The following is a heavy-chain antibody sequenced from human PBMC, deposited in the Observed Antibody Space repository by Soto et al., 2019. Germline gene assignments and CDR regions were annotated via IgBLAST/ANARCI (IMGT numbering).Heavy chain of an antibody. D-gene: IGHD3-10*01. V-gene: IGHV3-30*18. Sequence: QVQLVESGGGVVQPGRSLRLSCAASGFTFSSYGMHWVRQAPAKGLEWVAVISYDGSNKYYAESVKGRFTISRDNSKNTLYLQMNSLRAEDTAVYYCAKSLGLLSAYYSGMDVWGQGTTVTVSS. CDR2: ISYDGSNK. J-gene: IGHJ6*02. CDR1: GFTFSSYG. CDR3: AKSLGLLSAYYSGMDV.